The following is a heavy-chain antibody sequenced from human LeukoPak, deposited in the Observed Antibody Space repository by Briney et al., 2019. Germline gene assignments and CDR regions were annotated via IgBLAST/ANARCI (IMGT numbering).Heavy chain of an antibody. V-gene: IGHV3-30*18. D-gene: IGHD3-10*01. CDR3: AKDDAWLRFGE. CDR1: GFAFRNYG. J-gene: IGHJ4*02. CDR2: ISYDETRK. Sequence: PGGSLRLSCIASGFAFRNYGMHWVRQAPGKGLEWVAVISYDETRKYYVDSVKGRFTISRDNSKNTLYLEVISLTAEDTAVYYCAKDDAWLRFGEWSQGTLVTVSS.